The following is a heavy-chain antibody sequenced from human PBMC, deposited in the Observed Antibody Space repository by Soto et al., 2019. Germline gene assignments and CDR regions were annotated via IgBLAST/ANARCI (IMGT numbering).Heavy chain of an antibody. Sequence: QVQLVQSGAEVKKPGASVKVSCKASGYTFTAYYMHWVRQAPGQGLEWMGRINPNSGGSNYAQKFQGRVTMTRDTSISTAYMELSRLRSDDTAIYYCAREETAAASHEGHWFDPWGQGTLVTVSS. CDR1: GYTFTAYY. CDR3: AREETAAASHEGHWFDP. CDR2: INPNSGGS. J-gene: IGHJ5*02. V-gene: IGHV1-2*06. D-gene: IGHD2-2*01.